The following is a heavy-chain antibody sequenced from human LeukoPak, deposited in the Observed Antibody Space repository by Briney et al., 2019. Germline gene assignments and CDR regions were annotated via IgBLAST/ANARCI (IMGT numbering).Heavy chain of an antibody. CDR3: ARVDYYDSSGYSTYFDY. J-gene: IGHJ4*02. V-gene: IGHV4-38-2*02. Sequence: SETLSLTCTVSGYSISSGYYWGWIRQPPGKGLEWIGSFYHSGSTYYNPSLKRRVTISVDTSKNQFSLKLSSVTDADTAVYYSARVDYYDSSGYSTYFDYWGQGTLVTVSS. D-gene: IGHD3-22*01. CDR1: GYSISSGYY. CDR2: FYHSGST.